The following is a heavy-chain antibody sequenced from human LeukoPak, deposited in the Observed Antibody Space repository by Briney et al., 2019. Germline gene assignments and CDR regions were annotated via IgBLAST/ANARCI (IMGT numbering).Heavy chain of an antibody. CDR2: IYYSGST. J-gene: IGHJ5*02. D-gene: IGHD6-13*01. Sequence: PSETLSLTCTVSGGSISSSSYYWGWIRRPPGKGLEWIGSIYYSGSTYYNPSLKSRVTISVDTSKNQFSLKLSSVTAADTAVYYCAVPAAGKEGWFDPWGQGTLVTVSS. CDR3: AVPAAGKEGWFDP. CDR1: GGSISSSSYY. V-gene: IGHV4-39*07.